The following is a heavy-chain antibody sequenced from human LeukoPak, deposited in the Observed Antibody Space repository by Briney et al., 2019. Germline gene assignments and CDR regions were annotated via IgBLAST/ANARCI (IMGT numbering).Heavy chain of an antibody. CDR3: ARDAMPASTTPRHFDY. CDR2: ISAYNGNT. CDR1: GYTFTNYG. D-gene: IGHD2-2*01. Sequence: ASVKVSCKASGYTFTNYGISWVRQAPGQGLEWMGWISAYNGNTNYAQKLQGRVTMTTDTSTSTAYMELRSLRSDDTAVYYCARDAMPASTTPRHFDYWGQGTLVTVSS. V-gene: IGHV1-18*01. J-gene: IGHJ4*02.